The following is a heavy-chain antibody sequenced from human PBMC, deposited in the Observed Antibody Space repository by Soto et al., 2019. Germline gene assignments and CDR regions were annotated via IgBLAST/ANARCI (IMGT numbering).Heavy chain of an antibody. J-gene: IGHJ4*02. D-gene: IGHD3-10*01. V-gene: IGHV1-18*01. Sequence: QVQLVQSGAEVKKPGASVKVSCKASGYTFTSYGISWVRQAPGQGLEWMGWISAYNGNTNYAQKLQGRVTMTTDTSTSTAYRELRSLRSDDTAVYYCAREVGDNGDLTDFDYWGQGTLVTVSS. CDR3: AREVGDNGDLTDFDY. CDR1: GYTFTSYG. CDR2: ISAYNGNT.